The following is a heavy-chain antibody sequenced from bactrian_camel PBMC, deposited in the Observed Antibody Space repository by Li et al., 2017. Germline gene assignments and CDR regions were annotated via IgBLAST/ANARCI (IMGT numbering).Heavy chain of an antibody. J-gene: IGHJ4*01. Sequence: EVQLVESGGGLVRAGGSLRLSCTAAFGFLDISYCMGWFRQAPGKGREGVAAIDRDGITNYAGSVKGRFTISQDNAKDMVYLQMNSLKPEDTAVYYCAACGQWYWGQGTQVTVS. V-gene: IGHV3S10*01. CDR1: GFLDISYC. CDR3: AACGQWY. CDR2: IDRDGIT.